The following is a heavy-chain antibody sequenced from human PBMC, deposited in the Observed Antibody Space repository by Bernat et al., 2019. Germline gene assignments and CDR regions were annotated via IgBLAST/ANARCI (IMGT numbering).Heavy chain of an antibody. J-gene: IGHJ4*02. D-gene: IGHD2-15*01. Sequence: VQLVQSGAGVKKPGSSVKVSCKASGVTFSSYAISWVRQAPGQGLEWMGWIIPIFGTANYAQKLQGRVTITADESTSTAYMEVSSLGSEDTAVYYCGRTGDIYQFDYWGQGTLVTVSS. CDR3: GRTGDIYQFDY. CDR2: IIPIFGTA. CDR1: GVTFSSYA. V-gene: IGHV1-69*01.